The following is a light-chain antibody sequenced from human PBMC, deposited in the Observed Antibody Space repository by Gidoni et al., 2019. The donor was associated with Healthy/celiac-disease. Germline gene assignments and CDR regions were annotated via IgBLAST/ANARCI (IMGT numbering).Light chain of an antibody. V-gene: IGKV1-8*01. CDR3: QQYYSYPPT. Sequence: AIRMTQSPSSLSASTGDRVTITCRASQGISSYLAWYQQKPGKAPKLLIYAASTLQSGVPSRFSGSGSGTDFTLTISCLQSEDFATYYCQQYYSYPPTFXXXTKXEIK. CDR1: QGISSY. J-gene: IGKJ1*01. CDR2: AAS.